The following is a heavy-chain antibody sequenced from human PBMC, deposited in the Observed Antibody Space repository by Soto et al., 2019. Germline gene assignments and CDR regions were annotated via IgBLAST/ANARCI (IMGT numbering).Heavy chain of an antibody. D-gene: IGHD6-13*01. CDR2: ISGSGGST. V-gene: IGHV3-23*01. CDR1: GFTFSSYA. J-gene: IGHJ4*02. Sequence: GGSLRLSCAASGFTFSSYAMSWVRQAPGKGLEWVSAISGSGGSTYYADSVKGRFTISRDNSKNTLYLQMNSLRAEDTAVYYCAKDRVAAPGTAPFDYWGQGTLVTVSS. CDR3: AKDRVAAPGTAPFDY.